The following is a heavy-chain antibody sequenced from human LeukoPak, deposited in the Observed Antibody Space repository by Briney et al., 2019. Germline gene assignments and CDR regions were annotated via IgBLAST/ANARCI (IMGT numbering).Heavy chain of an antibody. Sequence: SETLSLTCAVSGYSISSGYYWSWIRQPPGKGLEWVGQISHRRSTNYNPSLKSRVTISLDTSKNHFSLSLSSVNAADTAVYYCVGVGVGPSTDWFDPWGQGTLVTVSS. CDR3: VGVGVGPSTDWFDP. D-gene: IGHD1-26*01. CDR1: GYSISSGYY. J-gene: IGHJ5*02. V-gene: IGHV4-34*01. CDR2: ISHRRST.